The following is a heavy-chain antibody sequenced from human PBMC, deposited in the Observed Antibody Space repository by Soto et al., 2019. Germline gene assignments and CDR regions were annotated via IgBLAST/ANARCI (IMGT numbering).Heavy chain of an antibody. Sequence: SETLSLTCTVSGGSISSGGYYWSWIRQHPGKGLEWIGYIYYSGSTYYNPSLKSRVTISVDTSKNQFSLKLSSVTAADTAVYYCARDVCISTSCYVDYWGQGTLVTVSS. V-gene: IGHV4-31*03. CDR2: IYYSGST. D-gene: IGHD2-2*01. CDR3: ARDVCISTSCYVDY. J-gene: IGHJ4*02. CDR1: GGSISSGGYY.